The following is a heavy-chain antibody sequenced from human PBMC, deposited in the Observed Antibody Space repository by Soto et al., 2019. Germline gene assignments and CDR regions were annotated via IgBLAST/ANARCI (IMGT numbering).Heavy chain of an antibody. CDR2: INAGNGNT. CDR3: ARDNVPEGSSWPDY. Sequence: ASVKVSCKASGYTLTSYAMHWVRQAPGQRLEWMGWINAGNGNTKYSQKFQGRVTITRDTSASTAYMELSSLRSEDTAVYYCARDNVPEGSSWPDYWGQGTLVTVSS. CDR1: GYTLTSYA. J-gene: IGHJ4*02. D-gene: IGHD6-13*01. V-gene: IGHV1-3*01.